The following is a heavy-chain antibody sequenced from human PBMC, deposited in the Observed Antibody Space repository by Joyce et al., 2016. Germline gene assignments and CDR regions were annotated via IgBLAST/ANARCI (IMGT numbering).Heavy chain of an antibody. CDR2: IFYRGST. D-gene: IGHD1-26*01. CDR3: ARGIVGAGGSNWFDP. V-gene: IGHV4-59*08. CDR1: GGSIRNSY. Sequence: QVQLQQSGPGLVKPSETLSLTCTVSGGSIRNSYWSWIRQPPGKVLEWIGYIFYRGSTNYKAPLKSRVTISVDTSKNQLSLNLTSVTAADTAVYYCARGIVGAGGSNWFDPWGQGTLVTVSS. J-gene: IGHJ5*02.